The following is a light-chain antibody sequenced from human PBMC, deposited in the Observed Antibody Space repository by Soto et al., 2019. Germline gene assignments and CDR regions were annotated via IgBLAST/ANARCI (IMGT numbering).Light chain of an antibody. CDR1: SGDVGSYKY. J-gene: IGLJ1*01. CDR2: EVN. CDR3: SSYTSSRAYV. Sequence: QSALTQPASVSGSPGQSISVSCTGSSGDVGSYKYVSWYQQHPGKAPKLIIYEVNKRPSGVSNRFSGSKSGNTASLTISGLQAEDEADYYCSSYTSSRAYVFGIGTKLTVL. V-gene: IGLV2-14*01.